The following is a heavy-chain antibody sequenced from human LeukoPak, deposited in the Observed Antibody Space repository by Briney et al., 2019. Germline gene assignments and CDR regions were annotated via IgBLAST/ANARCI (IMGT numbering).Heavy chain of an antibody. CDR2: VYYSGST. CDR1: GGSISSYY. J-gene: IGHJ4*02. D-gene: IGHD3-16*02. CDR3: ARQGDYRYPFDS. V-gene: IGHV4-59*08. Sequence: SETLSLTCTVSGGSISSYYWSWIRQPPGKGPEWIGYVYYSGSTNYNPSLKGRVTISVDTSKNQFSLKLTSVTAADTAVYYCARQGDYRYPFDSWGQGTLVTVSS.